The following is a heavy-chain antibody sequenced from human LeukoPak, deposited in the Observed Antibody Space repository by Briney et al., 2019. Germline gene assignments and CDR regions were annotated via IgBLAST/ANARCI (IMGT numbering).Heavy chain of an antibody. D-gene: IGHD3-9*01. J-gene: IGHJ4*02. CDR3: ARERYFDWLLFGFDY. Sequence: SVKVSCKASGYTFTGYYMHWVRQAPGQGLEWMGWINPNSGGTNYAQKFQGRVTMTRDTSISTAYMELSRLRSDDTAVYYCARERYFDWLLFGFDYWGQGTLVTVSS. CDR2: INPNSGGT. V-gene: IGHV1-2*02. CDR1: GYTFTGYY.